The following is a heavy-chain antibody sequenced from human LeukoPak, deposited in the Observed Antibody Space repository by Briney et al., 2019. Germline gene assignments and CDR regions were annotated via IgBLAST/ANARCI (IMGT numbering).Heavy chain of an antibody. CDR3: ASDRIEVDAFDI. V-gene: IGHV4-61*02. Sequence: PSQTLSLTCTVSGGSISSGSYFWSWIRQPGGKGLEWIGRIYTSGSTNYNPSLKSPVTISVDTSKNQFSLKLSSVTAADTAVYYCASDRIEVDAFDIWGQGTMVTVSS. CDR1: GGSISSGSYF. CDR2: IYTSGST. J-gene: IGHJ3*02. D-gene: IGHD2-15*01.